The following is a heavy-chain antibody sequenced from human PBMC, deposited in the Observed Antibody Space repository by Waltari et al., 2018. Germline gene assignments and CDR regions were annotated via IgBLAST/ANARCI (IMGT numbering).Heavy chain of an antibody. CDR2: IYYSGST. CDR3: ARDRYSSGWYAY. V-gene: IGHV4-59*01. CDR1: GGSISSYY. D-gene: IGHD6-19*01. J-gene: IGHJ4*02. Sequence: QVQLQESGPGLVKPSETLSLTCTVSGGSISSYYWSWIRQPPGKGLEWIGYIYYSGSTNSNPSLKSRVTISVDTSKNQFSLKLSSVTAADTAVYYCARDRYSSGWYAYWGQGTLVTVSS.